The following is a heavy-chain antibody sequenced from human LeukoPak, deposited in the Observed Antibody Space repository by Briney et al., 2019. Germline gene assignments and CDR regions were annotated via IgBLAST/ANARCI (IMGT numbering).Heavy chain of an antibody. CDR3: ARESGSMRWFDP. D-gene: IGHD6-25*01. V-gene: IGHV4-59*02. Sequence: KPSETLSLTCTVSGGSVSPYYWNWIRQPPGKGLEWIGYISYSGSTSFNPSLKSRVTISVDTSTNKFSLALSSVTAADTAVYYCARESGSMRWFDPWGQGTLVTVSS. CDR1: GGSVSPYY. J-gene: IGHJ5*02. CDR2: ISYSGST.